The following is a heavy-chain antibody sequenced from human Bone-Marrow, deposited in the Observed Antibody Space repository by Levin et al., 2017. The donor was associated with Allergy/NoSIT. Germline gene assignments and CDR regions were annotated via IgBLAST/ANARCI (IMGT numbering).Heavy chain of an antibody. J-gene: IGHJ4*02. D-gene: IGHD1-26*01. CDR3: ARSPVGRYYFDS. CDR2: VYYSGGT. Sequence: SETLSLTCSVSGDSISNSYYYYWAWIRQPPGQGLQYIGHVYYSGGTYYSPSLKSRVTVSMDTSSNAFSLRLNSVTAADTATYFCARSPVGRYYFDSWGQGTLVTVSS. V-gene: IGHV4-39*07. CDR1: GDSISNSYYYY.